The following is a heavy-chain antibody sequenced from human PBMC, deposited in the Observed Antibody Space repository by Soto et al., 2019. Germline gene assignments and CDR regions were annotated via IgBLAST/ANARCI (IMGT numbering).Heavy chain of an antibody. J-gene: IGHJ6*02. Sequence: QVQLVQSGAEVKKPGSSVKVSCKASGGTFSSYAISWVRQAPGQGLEWMGGIIPIFGTANYAQKFQGRVTITADESTSTAYMELSSLRYEDTGVYYCAREAPNYDILTGRYYYYYGMDVWGQGTTVTVSS. CDR2: IIPIFGTA. V-gene: IGHV1-69*01. CDR1: GGTFSSYA. CDR3: AREAPNYDILTGRYYYYYGMDV. D-gene: IGHD3-9*01.